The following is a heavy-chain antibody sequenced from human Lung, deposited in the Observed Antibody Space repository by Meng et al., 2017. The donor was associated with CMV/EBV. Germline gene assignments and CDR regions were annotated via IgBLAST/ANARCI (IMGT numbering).Heavy chain of an antibody. Sequence: GGSXRLXCQGFGYIFSDYWIGWVRQMPGKGLEWMGIIYPGDSDVRYSPSFQGQVFISADESISTAYLQWYSLKASDTAIYYCARNGADEDYWFDPWGQGTXVTVSS. D-gene: IGHD4-17*01. V-gene: IGHV5-51*01. J-gene: IGHJ5*02. CDR3: ARNGADEDYWFDP. CDR2: IYPGDSDV. CDR1: GYIFSDYW.